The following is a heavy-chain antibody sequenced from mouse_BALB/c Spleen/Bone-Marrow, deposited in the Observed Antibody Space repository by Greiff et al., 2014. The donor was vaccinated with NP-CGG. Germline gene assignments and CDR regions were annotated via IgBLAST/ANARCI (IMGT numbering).Heavy chain of an antibody. V-gene: IGHV1-69*02. CDR2: ICPSDSYT. Sequence: SGAELVRPGASVKLSCKASGYTFTSYWINWVKQRPGQGLEWIGNICPSDSYTNYNQKFKDKATLTVDKSSSTAYMQLSSPTSEGSAVYYCTRKDYWGQGTLVTVSA. J-gene: IGHJ3*01. CDR1: GYTFTSYW. CDR3: TRKDY.